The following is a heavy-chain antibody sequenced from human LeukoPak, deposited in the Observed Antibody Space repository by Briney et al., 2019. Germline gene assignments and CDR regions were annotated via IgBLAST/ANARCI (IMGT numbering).Heavy chain of an antibody. D-gene: IGHD1-26*01. J-gene: IGHJ4*02. V-gene: IGHV1-2*02. CDR3: ARDDPGGSYLRYGY. CDR2: INPNSGGT. CDR1: GYTFTGYY. Sequence: GASVKVSCKASGYTFTGYYMHWVRQAPGQGLEWMGWINPNSGGTNYAQKFQGRVTMTRDTSISTAYMELSRLRSDDTAVYYCARDDPGGSYLRYGYWSQGTLVTVSS.